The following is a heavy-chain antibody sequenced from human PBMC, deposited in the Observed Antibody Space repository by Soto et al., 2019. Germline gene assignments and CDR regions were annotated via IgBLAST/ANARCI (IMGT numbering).Heavy chain of an antibody. CDR2: ISSSSYI. Sequence: NPGGSLRLSCAASGFTFNIYNISWVRQAPGEGLEWVSSISSSSYIYYADSVKGRFTISRDNAKNSLYLQMNSLRAEDTAVYYCALPRAPGYYYGMDVWGQGTTVTVSS. J-gene: IGHJ6*02. CDR3: ALPRAPGYYYGMDV. CDR1: GFTFNIYN. V-gene: IGHV3-21*06.